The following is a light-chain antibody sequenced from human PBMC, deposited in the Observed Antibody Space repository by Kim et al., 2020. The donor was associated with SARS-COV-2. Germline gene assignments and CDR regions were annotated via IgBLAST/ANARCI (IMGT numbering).Light chain of an antibody. CDR1: SRDVGGYNY. V-gene: IGLV2-11*03. CDR2: DVS. CDR3: CSYAGSYTWV. J-gene: IGLJ3*02. Sequence: HSVTISCTGTSRDVGGYNYVSWYLQHPGRAPNLIISDVSARPSGVPDRFSGSKSGNTASLTISGLQADDESDYFCCSYAGSYTWVFGGGTQLTVL.